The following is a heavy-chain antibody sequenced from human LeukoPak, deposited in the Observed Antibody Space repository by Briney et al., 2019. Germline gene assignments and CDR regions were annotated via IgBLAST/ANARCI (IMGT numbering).Heavy chain of an antibody. CDR3: ASGPPRRLGPLAY. V-gene: IGHV3-7*01. CDR2: IKRDGSEK. Sequence: GGSLRLSCAASEFTFSSYWMSWVRQVPGKGLEWVANIKRDGSEKYYVDSVKGRFTISRDNAKNSLYLQMNGLRVEDTAVYYCASGPPRRLGPLAYWGQGTLVTVSS. J-gene: IGHJ4*02. D-gene: IGHD7-27*01. CDR1: EFTFSSYW.